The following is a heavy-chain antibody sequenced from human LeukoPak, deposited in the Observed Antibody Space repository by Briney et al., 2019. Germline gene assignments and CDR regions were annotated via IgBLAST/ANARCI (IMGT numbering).Heavy chain of an antibody. D-gene: IGHD5-18*01. CDR3: ARDLYTAMARGYYYYGMDV. Sequence: GGSLRLSCAASGFTFSSYWMSWVRQAPGKGLEWVANIKQDGSEKYYVDSVKGRFTISRDNAKSSLYLQMNSLRAEDTAVYYCARDLYTAMARGYYYYGMDVWGQGTTVTVSS. CDR2: IKQDGSEK. V-gene: IGHV3-7*01. J-gene: IGHJ6*02. CDR1: GFTFSSYW.